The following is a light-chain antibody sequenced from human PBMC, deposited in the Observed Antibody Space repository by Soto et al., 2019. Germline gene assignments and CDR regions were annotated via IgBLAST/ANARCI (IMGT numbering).Light chain of an antibody. CDR3: SSYAGSKNLL. V-gene: IGLV2-8*01. CDR1: NSNVGGYKY. CDR2: EVS. Sequence: QSALTQPPSASGSPGQSVTISCTGTNSNVGGYKYVSWYQQHPGKAPKLIIYEVSKRPSGVPDRFSGSKSGNTASLTVSGLQAEDEANYYCSSYAGSKNLLFGGGTKVTVL. J-gene: IGLJ2*01.